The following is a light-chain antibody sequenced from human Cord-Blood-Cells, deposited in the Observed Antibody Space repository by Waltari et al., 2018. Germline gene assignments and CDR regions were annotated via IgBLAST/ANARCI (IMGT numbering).Light chain of an antibody. CDR3: AAWDASLSGVV. CDR1: SSNIGSNT. V-gene: IGLV1-44*01. Sequence: QSVLTQPPSASGTPGLRVTISCSGSSSNIGSNTVNWYQQLPGTAPKLLIYSNNQRPSGVPDTFSGAKSGTSASLAISGLQSEDEGDYNCAAWDASLSGVVFGGGTKLTVL. CDR2: SNN. J-gene: IGLJ2*01.